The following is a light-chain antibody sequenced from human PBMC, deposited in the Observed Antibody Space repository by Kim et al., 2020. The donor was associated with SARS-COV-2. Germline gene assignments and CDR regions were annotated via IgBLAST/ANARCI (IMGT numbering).Light chain of an antibody. V-gene: IGKV1-5*01. CDR2: DAS. Sequence: ASGGDIVTITCRASQSISRWLALYQQKPGEGPKFLIYDASSLEGGVPSRFSGSASGTEFTLTISSLQPDDSATYYCQQYHSYPWTFGQGTKVDIK. CDR3: QQYHSYPWT. CDR1: QSISRW. J-gene: IGKJ1*01.